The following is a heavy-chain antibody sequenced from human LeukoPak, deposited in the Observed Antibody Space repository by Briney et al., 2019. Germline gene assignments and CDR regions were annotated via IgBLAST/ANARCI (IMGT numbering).Heavy chain of an antibody. CDR3: ARVVPAAMGVLWFDP. CDR1: GGSISSYY. CDR2: IYYSGST. V-gene: IGHV4-59*12. D-gene: IGHD2-2*01. J-gene: IGHJ5*02. Sequence: QVQLQESGPGLVKPSETLSLTCTVSGGSISSYYWSWIRQPPGKGLEWIGYIYYSGSTNYNPSPKSRVTMSVDTSKNQFSLKLSSVTAADTAVYYCARVVPAAMGVLWFDPWGQGTLVTVSS.